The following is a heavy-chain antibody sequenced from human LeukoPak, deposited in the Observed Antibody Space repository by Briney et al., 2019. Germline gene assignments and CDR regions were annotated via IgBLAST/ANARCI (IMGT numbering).Heavy chain of an antibody. CDR2: INHSGST. CDR3: ARAPPAFGVVIIRGYYFDY. D-gene: IGHD3-3*01. CDR1: GGSFSGYY. J-gene: IGHJ4*02. Sequence: SETLSLTCAVYGGSFSGYYWSWIRQPPGKGLEWIGEINHSGSTNYNPSLKSRVTISVDTSKNQFSLKLSSVTAADTAVYYCARAPPAFGVVIIRGYYFDYWGQGTLVTVSS. V-gene: IGHV4-34*01.